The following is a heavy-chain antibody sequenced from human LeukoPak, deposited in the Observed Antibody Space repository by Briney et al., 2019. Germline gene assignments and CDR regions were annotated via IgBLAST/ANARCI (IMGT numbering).Heavy chain of an antibody. CDR1: GFTFSDHY. V-gene: IGHV3-11*01. CDR2: IWNSGSTI. J-gene: IGHJ4*02. Sequence: GGSLRLSCAGSGFTFSDHYLSWIRQAPGKGLEWVSYIWNSGSTIYYADSVMGRFTISRDNAKNSVYLQINSLRAEDTAVYYCARGHYGPDYWGQGTMVTVSS. D-gene: IGHD3-16*01. CDR3: ARGHYGPDY.